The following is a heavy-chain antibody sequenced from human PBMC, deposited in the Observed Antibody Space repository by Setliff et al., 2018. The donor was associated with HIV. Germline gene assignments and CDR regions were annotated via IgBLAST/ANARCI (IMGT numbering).Heavy chain of an antibody. Sequence: GGSLRLSCAASGFTFDDYTMHWVRQAPGKGLEWVSLISGSTGWADYADSVKGRFTISRDNSKNTLYLQLTRLRAEDTAIYYCARLNWNDDYFDYWGQGTLVTVSS. J-gene: IGHJ4*02. D-gene: IGHD1-1*01. V-gene: IGHV3-23*01. CDR1: GFTFDDYT. CDR3: ARLNWNDDYFDY. CDR2: ISGSTGWA.